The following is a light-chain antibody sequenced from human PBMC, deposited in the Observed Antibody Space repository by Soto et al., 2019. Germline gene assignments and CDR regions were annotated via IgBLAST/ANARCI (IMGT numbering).Light chain of an antibody. V-gene: IGLV3-25*02. CDR1: ALTKQY. Sequence: SYELTQPPSVSVSPGQTARITCSGDALTKQYAYWYQQKPGQAPVLVRYKDSGRPSGIPERFSGSSSGTTVTLTISGVQAEDEADYSCQSADSSGGFRGVFGAGTKVTVL. CDR2: KDS. J-gene: IGLJ1*01. CDR3: QSADSSGGFRGV.